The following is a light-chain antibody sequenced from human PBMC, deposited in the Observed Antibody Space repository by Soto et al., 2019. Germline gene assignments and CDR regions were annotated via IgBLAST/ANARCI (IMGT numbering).Light chain of an antibody. Sequence: MSQAPASLSKNLGDRVTISCQASQAITKSLNWYQQKAGKAPKVLIYDASNLETGVPSRFSGTGSGTEFTLTISSLQPDDFGSHYCQHPNIYSEAFGPGTEVDIK. CDR3: QHPNIYSEA. J-gene: IGKJ3*01. V-gene: IGKV1-33*01. CDR2: DAS. CDR1: QAITKS.